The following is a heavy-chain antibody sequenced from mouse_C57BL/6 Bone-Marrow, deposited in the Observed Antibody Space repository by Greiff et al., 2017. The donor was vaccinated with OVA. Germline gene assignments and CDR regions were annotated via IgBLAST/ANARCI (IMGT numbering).Heavy chain of an antibody. CDR3: ARHSNSGMDY. J-gene: IGHJ4*01. Sequence: EVHLVESGGDLVKPGGSLKLSCAASGFTFSSYGMSWVRQTPDKRLEWVATISSGGSYTYYPDSVKGRFTISRDNAKNTLYLQMSSLKSEDTAMYYCARHSNSGMDYGGQGTSVTVSS. D-gene: IGHD2-5*01. V-gene: IGHV5-6*01. CDR1: GFTFSSYG. CDR2: ISSGGSYT.